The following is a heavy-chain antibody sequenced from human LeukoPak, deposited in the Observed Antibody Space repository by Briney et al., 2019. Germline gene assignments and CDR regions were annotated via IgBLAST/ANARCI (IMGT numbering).Heavy chain of an antibody. CDR3: ALGYFDY. J-gene: IGHJ4*02. CDR2: ISGSDDST. CDR1: GFTFSSYV. Sequence: GGSPRLSCAASGFTFSSYVMSWVRQAPGKGLQWVSTISGSDDSTYYADSVKGRFTISRDNSKNTLYLQMNSLRAEDTAVYYCALGYFDYWGQGTLVTVSS. V-gene: IGHV3-23*01. D-gene: IGHD3-10*01.